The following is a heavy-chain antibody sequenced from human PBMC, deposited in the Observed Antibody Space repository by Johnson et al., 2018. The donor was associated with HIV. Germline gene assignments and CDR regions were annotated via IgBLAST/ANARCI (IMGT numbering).Heavy chain of an antibody. CDR2: IKSKSDGWTT. CDR1: GFTFNKAW. CDR3: TPAGLRYFDWFTGAFDI. D-gene: IGHD3-9*01. J-gene: IGHJ3*02. V-gene: IGHV3-15*01. Sequence: VQLVESGGGLVKPGGSLRLSCAAPGFTFNKAWMSWVRQAPGKGLEWVGRIKSKSDGWTTDYAAAVKGRFTIARHDTKNTLYLLMNSLKTEDTAVYYCTPAGLRYFDWFTGAFDIWGQGTMVTVSS.